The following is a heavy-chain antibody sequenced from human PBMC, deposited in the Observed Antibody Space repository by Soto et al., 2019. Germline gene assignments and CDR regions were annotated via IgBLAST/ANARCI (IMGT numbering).Heavy chain of an antibody. CDR2: IIANGGT. V-gene: IGHV3-23*01. J-gene: IGHJ4*02. CDR3: AKDYTVATDPSSVILFDY. D-gene: IGHD4-17*01. Sequence: GGSLRLSCAASGFTFNHYAMSWVRQAPGKGLEWVSIIIANGGTFYADSVKGRFTISRDNSKNTVYLQMSSLRVEDTAIYYCAKDYTVATDPSSVILFDYWGQGAMVTVSS. CDR1: GFTFNHYA.